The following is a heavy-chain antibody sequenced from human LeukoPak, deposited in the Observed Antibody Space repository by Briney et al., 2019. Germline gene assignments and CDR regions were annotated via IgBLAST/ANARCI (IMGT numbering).Heavy chain of an antibody. J-gene: IGHJ5*02. CDR3: AKDMELAS. CDR1: GFTFRDAA. D-gene: IGHD1-26*01. Sequence: GGSLTLSCAASGFTFRDAAMTWVRQAPGKGLEWVSLISSSGANAYYAGSVKGRFTVSRDNSKNTLYLQMNNLRGEDTAEYYCAKDMELASWGQGTLVSVSS. CDR2: ISSSGANA. V-gene: IGHV3-23*01.